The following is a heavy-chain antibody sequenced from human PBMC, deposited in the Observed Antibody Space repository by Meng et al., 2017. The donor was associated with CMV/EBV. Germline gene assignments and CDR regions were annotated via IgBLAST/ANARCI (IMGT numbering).Heavy chain of an antibody. CDR1: GFTFSSYE. D-gene: IGHD2-2*01. J-gene: IGHJ5*02. V-gene: IGHV3-48*03. Sequence: GGSLRLSCAASGFTFSSYEMNWVRQAPGKGLEWVSYISSSGSTIYYADSVKGRFTISRDNAKNSLYLQMNSLGAEDTAVYYCARDAIDCSSTSCPGNWFDPWGQGTLVTVSS. CDR3: ARDAIDCSSTSCPGNWFDP. CDR2: ISSSGSTI.